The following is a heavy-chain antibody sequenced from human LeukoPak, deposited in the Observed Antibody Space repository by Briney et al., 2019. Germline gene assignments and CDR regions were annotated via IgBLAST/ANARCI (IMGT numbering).Heavy chain of an antibody. V-gene: IGHV4-34*01. CDR1: GGSFSGYY. CDR2: INHSGST. D-gene: IGHD3-10*01. J-gene: IGHJ4*02. CDR3: ARRQPDSGDY. Sequence: SETLSLTCAVYGGSFSGYYWSWIRQPPGKGLEWIGEINHSGSTNYNPSLKSRVTISVDTSKNQFSLKLSSVTAADTAVYYCARRQPDSGDYWGQGTLVTVSS.